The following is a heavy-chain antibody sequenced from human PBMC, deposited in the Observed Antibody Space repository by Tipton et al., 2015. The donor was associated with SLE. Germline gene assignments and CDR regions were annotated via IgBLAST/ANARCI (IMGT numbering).Heavy chain of an antibody. V-gene: IGHV4-61*02. CDR3: ARGPLADY. CDR1: GGSISSGGYS. J-gene: IGHJ4*02. Sequence: TLSLTCTVSGGSISSGGYSWSWIRQPAGKGLEWIGRIYTSGSTNYNPSLKSRVTMSVDTSKNQFSLKLSSVTAADTAVDYCARGPLADYWGQGTLVTVSS. CDR2: IYTSGST.